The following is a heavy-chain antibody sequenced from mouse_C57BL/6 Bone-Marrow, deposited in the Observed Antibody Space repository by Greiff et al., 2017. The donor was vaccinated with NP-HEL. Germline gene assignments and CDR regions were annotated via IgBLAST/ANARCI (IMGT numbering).Heavy chain of an antibody. Sequence: VQLQQSGAELVRPGTSVKMSCKASGYTFTNYWIGWAKQRPGHGLEWIGDIYPGGGYTNYNEKFKGKATLTADKSSSTAYMELRSLTSEDSAVYFCARRNYYGSSDYWGQGTTLTVSS. J-gene: IGHJ2*01. CDR1: GYTFTNYW. D-gene: IGHD1-1*01. CDR3: ARRNYYGSSDY. V-gene: IGHV1-63*01. CDR2: IYPGGGYT.